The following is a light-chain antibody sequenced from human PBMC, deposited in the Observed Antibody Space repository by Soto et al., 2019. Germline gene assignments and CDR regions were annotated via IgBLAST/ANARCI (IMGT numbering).Light chain of an antibody. CDR1: SSDVGGYNY. J-gene: IGLJ2*01. Sequence: QSALTQPASVSGSPGQSITISCTGTSSDVGGYNYVSWYQQHPGKAPKLMIYDVRNRPSGVSNRFSGSTSGNTASLTISGHQAEDDADYYCSSYTSISLVVFGGGTKLTVL. CDR2: DVR. V-gene: IGLV2-14*01. CDR3: SSYTSISLVV.